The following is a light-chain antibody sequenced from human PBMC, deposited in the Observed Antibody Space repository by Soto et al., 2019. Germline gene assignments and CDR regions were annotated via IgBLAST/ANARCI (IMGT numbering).Light chain of an antibody. Sequence: QSVLTQPASVSGSPGQSITISCTGTSSDIGSYKYVTWYQQHPGKAPKLMIYEVNNRPSGVSSRFSGSKSGITASLTISGLQAEDEAAYYCSSYTTSSTHVFGSGTKVTVL. CDR2: EVN. J-gene: IGLJ1*01. V-gene: IGLV2-14*01. CDR3: SSYTTSSTHV. CDR1: SSDIGSYKY.